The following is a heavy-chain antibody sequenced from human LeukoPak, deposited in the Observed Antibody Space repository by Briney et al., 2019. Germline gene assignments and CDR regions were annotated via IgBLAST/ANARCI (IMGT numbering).Heavy chain of an antibody. CDR2: ISSSSSTI. CDR3: ARTISSTSWGLDY. D-gene: IGHD2-2*01. V-gene: IGHV3-48*02. J-gene: IGHJ4*02. Sequence: GGSLRLSCAASGFTFSDYYMNWVRQAPGKGLEWVSYISSSSSTIYYADSVKGRFTISRDNAKNSLYLQMNSLRDEDTAVYYCARTISSTSWGLDYWGQGTLVTVSS. CDR1: GFTFSDYY.